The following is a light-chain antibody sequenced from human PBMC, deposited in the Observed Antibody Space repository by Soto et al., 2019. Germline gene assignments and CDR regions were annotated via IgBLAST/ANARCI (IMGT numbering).Light chain of an antibody. J-gene: IGKJ1*01. CDR2: EAS. CDR1: QSIDTH. CDR3: QQTYSPPAT. V-gene: IGKV1-39*01. Sequence: DIRMTQSPSSLSASVGDRVTIACRASQSIDTHLNWYQQHPGKAPNALIFEASNLQSGVPSRFSGSGSGTDFTLTISGLQPDDSATYYCQQTYSPPATFGQGTKVEIK.